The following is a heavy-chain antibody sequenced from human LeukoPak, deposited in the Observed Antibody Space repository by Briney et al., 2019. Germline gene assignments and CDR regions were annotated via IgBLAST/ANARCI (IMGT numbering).Heavy chain of an antibody. D-gene: IGHD2-15*01. CDR2: ISWNSGIV. J-gene: IGHJ4*02. CDR1: GFTFDDYA. V-gene: IGHV3-9*01. CDR3: AKALGLGYCSGGSCYEFHY. Sequence: GGSLRLSCAASGFTFDDYAMHWVRQAPGKGLEWVSSISWNSGIVGYADSVKGRFTISRDNAENSLYLQMNSLKTGDTALYYCAKALGLGYCSGGSCYEFHYWGQGTLVTVSS.